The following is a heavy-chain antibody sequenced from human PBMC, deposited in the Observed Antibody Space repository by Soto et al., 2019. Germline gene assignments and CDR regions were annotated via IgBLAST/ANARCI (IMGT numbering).Heavy chain of an antibody. Sequence: SETLSLTCTVSGGSISSYYWSWIRQPPGKGLEWIGYIYYSGSTNYNPSLKSRVTISVDTSKNQFSLKLSSVTAADTAVYYCARLSQTGDLDYWGQGTLVTVSS. CDR1: GGSISSYY. V-gene: IGHV4-59*01. CDR3: ARLSQTGDLDY. CDR2: IYYSGST. J-gene: IGHJ4*02.